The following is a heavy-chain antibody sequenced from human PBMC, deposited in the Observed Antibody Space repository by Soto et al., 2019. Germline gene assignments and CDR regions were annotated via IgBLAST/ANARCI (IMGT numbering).Heavy chain of an antibody. D-gene: IGHD1-26*01. CDR3: ARDVVATGD. CDR1: GYTFTSYP. J-gene: IGHJ4*02. Sequence: QVQLVQSGAEVKKPGASVKVSCKASGYTFTSYPMHWVRQAPGQRLEWMGWINAGNGNTKYSQKFQGRVTITRDTSASTAYMELRSLRSDDTAVYYCARDVVATGDWGQGTLVTVSS. CDR2: INAGNGNT. V-gene: IGHV1-3*01.